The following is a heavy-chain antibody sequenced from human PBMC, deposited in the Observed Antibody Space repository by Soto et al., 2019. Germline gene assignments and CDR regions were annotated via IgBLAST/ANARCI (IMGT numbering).Heavy chain of an antibody. CDR3: ARPEYSSSSYGMDV. J-gene: IGHJ6*02. D-gene: IGHD6-6*01. CDR2: ISSSGDT. Sequence: GGSLRLSCAASGFTFSSSAMTWVRQAPGKGLEWVSAISSSGDTFYADSVKGRFTISRDNAKNTLYLQMNSLRDEDTAVYYCARPEYSSSSYGMDVWGQGTTVTVSS. V-gene: IGHV3-23*01. CDR1: GFTFSSSA.